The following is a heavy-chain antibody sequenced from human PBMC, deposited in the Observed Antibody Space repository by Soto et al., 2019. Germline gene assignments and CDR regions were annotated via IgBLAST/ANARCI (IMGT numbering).Heavy chain of an antibody. V-gene: IGHV4-4*02. CDR1: GVSVTSNNW. D-gene: IGHD3-10*01. Sequence: PSETLSLTCAISGVSVTSNNWWSWVRQPPGKGLEWSGERFHNGITNYNPSLGSRITISVDRSRNQFALELTSVTAADTAFYYCATYYGNFGRDFQYWGQGTLLTVSS. CDR2: RFHNGIT. CDR3: ATYYGNFGRDFQY. J-gene: IGHJ1*01.